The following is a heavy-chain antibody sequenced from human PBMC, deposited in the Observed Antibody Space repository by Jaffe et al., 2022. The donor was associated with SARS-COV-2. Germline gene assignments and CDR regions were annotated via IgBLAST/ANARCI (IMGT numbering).Heavy chain of an antibody. D-gene: IGHD1-1*01. CDR1: GFTVSNNY. CDR3: GGGFYNHYWYDLGIDY. Sequence: EVQLVETGGGLIQPGGSLRLSCAASGFTVSNNYMSWVRQAPGKGLEWVSLIYRGGTTFYRDSVEGRFTISRDNSKNTLYLQMSSLRAEDTALYFCGGGFYNHYWYDLGIDYWGQGTLVTVSS. J-gene: IGHJ4*02. CDR2: IYRGGTT. V-gene: IGHV3-53*02.